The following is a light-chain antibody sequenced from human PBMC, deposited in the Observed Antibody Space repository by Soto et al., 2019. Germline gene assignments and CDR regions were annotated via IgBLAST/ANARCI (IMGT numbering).Light chain of an antibody. Sequence: DIQMTQSPSSLSASVGDRVTITCRASQGISNYLAWYQQKPGKVPKLLIYVASTLQSGVPSRFSGSGSGTDFTLTISSLQPEDVATYYCQKYNSGFTFGPGTKVDIK. CDR1: QGISNY. J-gene: IGKJ3*01. CDR2: VAS. V-gene: IGKV1-27*01. CDR3: QKYNSGFT.